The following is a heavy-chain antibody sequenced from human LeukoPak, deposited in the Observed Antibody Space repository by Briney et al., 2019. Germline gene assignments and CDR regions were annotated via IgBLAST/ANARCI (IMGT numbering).Heavy chain of an antibody. Sequence: SGGSLRLSCVASGFTFSISWVTWVRQAPGKGLEGVANIDEHGSGKYYIDSVKGRFAISRDYASNSVFLQMSRLRAEDTSLYYCARDGGWGYYDVWGQGTPVTVSS. V-gene: IGHV3-7*01. CDR3: ARDGGWGYYDV. CDR2: IDEHGSGK. D-gene: IGHD3-16*01. J-gene: IGHJ4*02. CDR1: GFTFSISW.